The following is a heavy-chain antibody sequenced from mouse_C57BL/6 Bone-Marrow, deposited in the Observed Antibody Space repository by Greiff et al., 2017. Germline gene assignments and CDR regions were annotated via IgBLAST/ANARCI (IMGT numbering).Heavy chain of an antibody. J-gene: IGHJ3*01. Sequence: EVKLEESGGGLVQPGGSMKLSCVASGFTFSNYWMNWVRQSPEKGLEWVAQIRLKSDNYATHYAESVKGRFTISRDDSKSSVYLQMNNLRAEDTGIYYCTVTTVVATGAYWGQGTLVTVSA. CDR2: IRLKSDNYAT. CDR3: TVTTVVATGAY. V-gene: IGHV6-3*01. D-gene: IGHD1-1*01. CDR1: GFTFSNYW.